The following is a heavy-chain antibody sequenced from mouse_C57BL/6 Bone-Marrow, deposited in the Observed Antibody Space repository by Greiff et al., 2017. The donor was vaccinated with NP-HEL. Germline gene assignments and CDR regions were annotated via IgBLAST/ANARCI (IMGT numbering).Heavy chain of an antibody. J-gene: IGHJ3*01. D-gene: IGHD4-1*01. CDR1: GYTFTDYY. V-gene: IGHV1-75*01. CDR2: IFPGSGST. CDR3: ARLKPYWGWFAY. Sequence: VQRVESGPELVKPGASVKISCKASGYTFTDYYINWVKQRPGQGLEWIGWIFPGSGSTYYNEKFKGKATLTVDKSSSTAYMLLSSLTSEDSAVYFCARLKPYWGWFAYWGQGTLVTVSA.